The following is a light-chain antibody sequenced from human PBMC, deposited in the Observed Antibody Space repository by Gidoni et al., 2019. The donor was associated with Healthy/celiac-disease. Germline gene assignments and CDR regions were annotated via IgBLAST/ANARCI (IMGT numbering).Light chain of an antibody. CDR3: YSTDSSGNHRV. J-gene: IGLJ3*02. CDR1: ALPKNY. CDR2: EDS. Sequence: SYELTQPHSVSVYPGQTARITCSGDALPKNYAYWYQQTSGQAPVLVIYEDSKRPSGIPERFSGSSSGTMATWTISGAQVEDEADYYCYSTDSSGNHRVFGGGTKLTVL. V-gene: IGLV3-10*01.